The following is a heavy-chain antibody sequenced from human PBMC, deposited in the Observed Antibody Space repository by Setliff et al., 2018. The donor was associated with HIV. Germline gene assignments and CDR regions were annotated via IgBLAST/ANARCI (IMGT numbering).Heavy chain of an antibody. V-gene: IGHV4-59*11. CDR3: ARRQWGTSAYYEFFQQ. D-gene: IGHD3-3*01. J-gene: IGHJ1*01. Sequence: SETLSLTCTVPGATISRHFWSWIRQSPGKVLEWIGTIYDSGVTKYNPSLKTRVSVSVDTSRSHLSLSLTSVTPADTAVYYCARRQWGTSAYYEFFQQWGQGSLVTVSS. CDR2: IYDSGVT. CDR1: GATISRHF.